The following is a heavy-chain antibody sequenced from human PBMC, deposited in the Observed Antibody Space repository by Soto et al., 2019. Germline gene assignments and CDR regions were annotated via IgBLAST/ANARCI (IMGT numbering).Heavy chain of an antibody. CDR2: IYYSGST. Sequence: QVQLQESGPGLVKPSETLSLTCTVSGGSVSSGSYYWSWIRQPPGKGLEWIGYIYYSGSTNYNPSLKSRVTISVDTSKNQFSLKLSSVTAADTAVYYCARDATDSSGFLGYYYGMDVWGQGTTVTVSS. D-gene: IGHD3-22*01. CDR1: GGSVSSGSYY. J-gene: IGHJ6*02. V-gene: IGHV4-61*01. CDR3: ARDATDSSGFLGYYYGMDV.